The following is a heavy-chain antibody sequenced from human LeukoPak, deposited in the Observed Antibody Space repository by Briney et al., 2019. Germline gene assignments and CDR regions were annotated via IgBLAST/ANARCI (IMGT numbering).Heavy chain of an antibody. D-gene: IGHD5-18*01. Sequence: GGSLRLSCAASGFTFDDYGMSWVRQAPGKGLEWVSGINWNGGSTGYVASVKGRLTISRDNARNTLYLQMNSLRADDTAVYYCARVYVGTDTVDFDYWGQGTLVTVSS. J-gene: IGHJ4*02. V-gene: IGHV3-20*04. CDR1: GFTFDDYG. CDR3: ARVYVGTDTVDFDY. CDR2: INWNGGST.